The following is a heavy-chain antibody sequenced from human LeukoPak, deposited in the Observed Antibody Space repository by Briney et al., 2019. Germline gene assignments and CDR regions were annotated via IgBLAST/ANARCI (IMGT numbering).Heavy chain of an antibody. CDR2: IKSKTDGGTT. J-gene: IGHJ5*02. D-gene: IGHD2-2*01. Sequence: GGSLRLSCAASGFTFSNAWMSWVRQAPGKGLEWVGRIKSKTDGGTTDYAAPVKGRFTISRDDSKNTLYLQMNSLKTEDTAVYYCTTDGGVVPAARDENWFDPWGQGTLVTVSS. CDR3: TTDGGVVPAARDENWFDP. V-gene: IGHV3-15*01. CDR1: GFTFSNAW.